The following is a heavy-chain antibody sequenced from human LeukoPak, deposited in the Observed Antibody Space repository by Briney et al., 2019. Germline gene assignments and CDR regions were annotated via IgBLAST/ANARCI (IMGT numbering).Heavy chain of an antibody. CDR3: TRGFGPRYFAD. CDR2: ILDRGST. J-gene: IGHJ4*02. Sequence: NPSETLSLTCSVSGDSISTYYWSWIRQSPGKGLEWIGYILDRGSTNSDPSLKSRVTISVDTSKNQFSLQLNSLTAADTAVYYCTRGFGPRYFADWGPGTLVTVPS. CDR1: GDSISTYY. V-gene: IGHV4-59*08. D-gene: IGHD3-16*01.